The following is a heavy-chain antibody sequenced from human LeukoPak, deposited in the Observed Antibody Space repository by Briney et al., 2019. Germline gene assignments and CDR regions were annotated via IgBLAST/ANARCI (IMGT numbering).Heavy chain of an antibody. J-gene: IGHJ6*02. V-gene: IGHV3-23*01. D-gene: IGHD6-19*01. CDR2: VSGSGGNT. Sequence: GGSLRLSCAASGFTFSSYAMSWVRQAPGKGLEWVSAVSGSGGNTYYADSVKGRFTVSRDNSKNTLYLQMNSLRAEDTAVYYCAKDLSSAVAVFYYYGMDVWGQGTTVTVSS. CDR1: GFTFSSYA. CDR3: AKDLSSAVAVFYYYGMDV.